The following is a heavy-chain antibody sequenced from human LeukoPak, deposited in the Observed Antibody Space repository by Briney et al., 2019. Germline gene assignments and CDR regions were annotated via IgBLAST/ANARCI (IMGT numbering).Heavy chain of an antibody. D-gene: IGHD1-20*01. Sequence: QPGGSLRLSCAASGFTFRSYAMNWVRQAPGKGLEWLAVILYDGSNKYYADSVKGRFTISRDNSKNTLYLQMNSLRAEDTAVYYCAKGRIAGDYWGQGTLVTVSS. CDR3: AKGRIAGDY. CDR1: GFTFRSYA. J-gene: IGHJ4*02. CDR2: ILYDGSNK. V-gene: IGHV3-30-3*01.